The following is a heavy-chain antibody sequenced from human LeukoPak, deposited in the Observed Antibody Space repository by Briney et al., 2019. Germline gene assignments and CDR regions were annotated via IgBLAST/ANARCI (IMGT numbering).Heavy chain of an antibody. CDR1: GFTFSSYG. Sequence: GGSLRLSCAASGFTFSSYGMHWVRQAPGKGLEWVAVIWFDGRDKYYADSVKGRVTISRDNSKKTLYLQMNSLRAEDTAVYYCARGRPRKEYSSSWYFDYWGQGTQVTVSS. J-gene: IGHJ4*02. V-gene: IGHV3-33*01. CDR3: ARGRPRKEYSSSWYFDY. CDR2: IWFDGRDK. D-gene: IGHD6-13*01.